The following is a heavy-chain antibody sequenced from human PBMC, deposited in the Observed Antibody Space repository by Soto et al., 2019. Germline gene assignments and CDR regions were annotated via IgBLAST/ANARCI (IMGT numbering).Heavy chain of an antibody. CDR1: GGSFSGYY. CDR2: INHSGST. CDR3: ARGCTPAWVTMVRVDTKGTFDP. J-gene: IGHJ5*02. Sequence: PSETLSLTCAVYGGSFSGYYWSWIRQPPGKGLEWIGEINHSGSTNYNPSLKSRVTISVDTSKNQFSLKLSSVTAADTAVYYCARGCTPAWVTMVRVDTKGTFDPWGQGTLVTVSS. V-gene: IGHV4-34*01. D-gene: IGHD3-10*01.